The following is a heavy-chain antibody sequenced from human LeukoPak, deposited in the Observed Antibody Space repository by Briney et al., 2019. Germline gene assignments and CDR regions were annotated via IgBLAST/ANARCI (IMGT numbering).Heavy chain of an antibody. D-gene: IGHD4-17*01. V-gene: IGHV1-18*01. J-gene: IGHJ5*02. CDR2: INTYNGNT. Sequence: ASVKVSCKASGYTFTSYGITWVRQAPGQGLEWMGWINTYNGNTNYAQKLQGRVTMTTDTSTSTAYMDLRSRRSDDTAVYYCAREPTGLGLDPWGQGTLVTVSS. CDR3: AREPTGLGLDP. CDR1: GYTFTSYG.